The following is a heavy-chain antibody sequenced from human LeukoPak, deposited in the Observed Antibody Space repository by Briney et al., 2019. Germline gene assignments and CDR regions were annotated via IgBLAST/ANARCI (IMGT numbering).Heavy chain of an antibody. CDR2: ISGSGGST. J-gene: IGHJ6*02. Sequence: GGSLRLSCAASGFTFSSYAMSWVRQAPGKGLEWVSAISGSGGSTYYADSVKGWFTISRDNSKNTLYLQMNSLRAEDTAVYYCAKTQRDCSSTSCSRYFGMDVWGQGTTVTVSS. D-gene: IGHD2-2*01. CDR1: GFTFSSYA. CDR3: AKTQRDCSSTSCSRYFGMDV. V-gene: IGHV3-23*01.